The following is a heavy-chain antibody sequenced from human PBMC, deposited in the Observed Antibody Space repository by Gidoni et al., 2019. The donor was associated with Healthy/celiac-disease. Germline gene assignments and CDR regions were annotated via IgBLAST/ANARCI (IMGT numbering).Heavy chain of an antibody. D-gene: IGHD3-10*01. V-gene: IGHV4-59*01. J-gene: IGHJ5*02. CDR3: ARGELLWFGELLSNWFDP. Sequence: QVQLQESGPGLVKPSETLSLTCTVSGGSISRYYWSWTRQPPGKGLEWIGYIYYSGSTNYNPSLKSRVTISVDTSKNQFSLKLSSVTAADTAVYYCARGELLWFGELLSNWFDPWGQGTLVTVSS. CDR2: IYYSGST. CDR1: GGSISRYY.